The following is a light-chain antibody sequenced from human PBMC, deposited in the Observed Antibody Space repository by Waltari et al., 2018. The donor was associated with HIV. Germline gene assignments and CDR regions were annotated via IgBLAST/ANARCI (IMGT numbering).Light chain of an antibody. CDR1: ALPKQY. V-gene: IGLV3-25*03. CDR3: QSVDRSHVV. CDR2: KDS. Sequence: SYELTQPPSVSVSPGQTARITCSGDALPKQYAYWYQQKPGQAPVVVIYKDSERPSGIPERLSGSSSGTTVTLTISGVQTEDEADYYCQSVDRSHVVFGGGTKLTVL. J-gene: IGLJ2*01.